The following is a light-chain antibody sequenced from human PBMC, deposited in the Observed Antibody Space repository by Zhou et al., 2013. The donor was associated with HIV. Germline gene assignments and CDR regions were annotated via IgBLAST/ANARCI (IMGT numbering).Light chain of an antibody. J-gene: IGKJ1*01. CDR3: QQTYTTPWT. V-gene: IGKV1-39*01. CDR1: QTISNY. Sequence: DIQMTQSPSSLSASAGDRVTITCRASQTISNYLNWYQQKPGKAPTLLIYKASNLQSGVPSRFSGSGSGADFTLTINSLQPEDFATYFCQQTYTTPWTFGQGTKLEMK. CDR2: KAS.